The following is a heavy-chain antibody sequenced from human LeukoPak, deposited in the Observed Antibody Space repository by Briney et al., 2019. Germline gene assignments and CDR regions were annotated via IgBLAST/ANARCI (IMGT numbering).Heavy chain of an antibody. CDR3: ARVEVGVTMVYYYYMDV. Sequence: GGSLRLSCAASGFTFSSYSMNWVRQAPGKGLEWVSYISSSGSTIYYADSVKGRFTISRDNAKNSLYLQMNSLRAEDTAVYYCARVEVGVTMVYYYYMDVWGKGTTVTVSS. J-gene: IGHJ6*03. D-gene: IGHD1-26*01. CDR1: GFTFSSYS. V-gene: IGHV3-48*04. CDR2: ISSSGSTI.